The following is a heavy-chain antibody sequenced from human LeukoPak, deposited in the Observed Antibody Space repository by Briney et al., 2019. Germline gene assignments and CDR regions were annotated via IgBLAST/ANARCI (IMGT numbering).Heavy chain of an antibody. CDR2: ISAYNGNT. CDR1: GYAFTSYG. Sequence: ASATLSFNSSGYAFTSYGISRVRHAPGQGLEWIGWISAYNGNTNYAQKLQGRVTMTTDTSTSTAYMELRRLRSDDTAVYYCARIRITMIADAFDIWGQGTMVTVSS. J-gene: IGHJ3*02. CDR3: ARIRITMIADAFDI. D-gene: IGHD3-22*01. V-gene: IGHV1-18*01.